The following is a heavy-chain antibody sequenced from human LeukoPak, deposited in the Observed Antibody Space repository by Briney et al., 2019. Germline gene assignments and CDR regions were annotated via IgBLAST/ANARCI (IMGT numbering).Heavy chain of an antibody. D-gene: IGHD4-11*01. CDR1: GYTFTSYD. CDR2: MNPNSGNT. CDR3: ARAAMTTVTPPNY. V-gene: IGHV1-8*01. J-gene: IGHJ4*02. Sequence: VASVKVSCKASGYTFTSYDINWVRQATGQGLEWMGWMNPNSGNTGYAQKFQGRVTLTRNTSISTAYMELSNLRSEDTAVYYCARAAMTTVTPPNYWGQGTLVTASS.